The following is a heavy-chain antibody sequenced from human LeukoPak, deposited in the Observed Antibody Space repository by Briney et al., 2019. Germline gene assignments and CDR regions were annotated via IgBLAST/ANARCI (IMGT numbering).Heavy chain of an antibody. CDR3: ARQLWFNY. CDR1: GFTFSSYS. Sequence: GGSLRLSCAASGFTFSSYSMSWVRQAPGKGLEWVAVISYDGSNKYYADSVKGRFTISRDNSKNTLYLQMNSLRAEDTAVYYCARQLWFNYWGQGTLVTVSS. D-gene: IGHD5-18*01. J-gene: IGHJ4*02. V-gene: IGHV3-30*03. CDR2: ISYDGSNK.